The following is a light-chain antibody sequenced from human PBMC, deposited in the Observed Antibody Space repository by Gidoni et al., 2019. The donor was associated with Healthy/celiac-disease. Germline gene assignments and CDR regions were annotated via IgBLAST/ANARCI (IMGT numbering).Light chain of an antibody. CDR3: QVWDSSTIYVV. V-gene: IGLV3-9*01. CDR2: RDS. Sequence: SYELTQPLSVSVALGQTARITGGGNNIGSKNVHWYQQKPGQAPLLVIYRDSNRPSGIPERFSGPNSGNTATLTISRAQAGDEADYSCQVWDSSTIYVVFGGGTKLTVL. J-gene: IGLJ2*01. CDR1: NIGSKN.